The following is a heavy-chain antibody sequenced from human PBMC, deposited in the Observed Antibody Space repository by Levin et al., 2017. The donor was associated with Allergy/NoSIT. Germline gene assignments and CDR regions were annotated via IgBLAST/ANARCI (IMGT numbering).Heavy chain of an antibody. Sequence: SGPTLVKPTQTLKLTCSFSGFSLGASGVGVAWVRQPPGKALEWLALIYWDDDKRYSPSLKSRLTITKDTSKNQVVLIMTNMDPTDTGTYYCVQTLAVAADNWGQGTLVTVSA. CDR1: GFSLGASGVG. J-gene: IGHJ4*02. CDR3: VQTLAVAADN. V-gene: IGHV2-5*04. CDR2: IYWDDDK. D-gene: IGHD6-19*01.